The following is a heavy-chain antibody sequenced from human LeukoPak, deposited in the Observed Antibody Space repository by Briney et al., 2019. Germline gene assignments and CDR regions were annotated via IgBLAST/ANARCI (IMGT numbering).Heavy chain of an antibody. J-gene: IGHJ6*02. CDR1: GGSFSGYY. V-gene: IGHV4-34*01. CDR2: INHSGST. Sequence: SETLSLTCAVYGGSFSGYYWSWLRQPPGKGLEWIGEINHSGSTNYNPSLKSRVNISVDTSKNQFSLKLSSVTAADTAVYYCARGFWLTAMVARSYYYYGMDVGGQGTTVTVSS. D-gene: IGHD5-18*01. CDR3: ARGFWLTAMVARSYYYYGMDV.